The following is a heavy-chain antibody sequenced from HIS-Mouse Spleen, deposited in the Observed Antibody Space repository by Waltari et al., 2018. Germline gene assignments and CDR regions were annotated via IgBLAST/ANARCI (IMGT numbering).Heavy chain of an antibody. D-gene: IGHD3-3*01. Sequence: QVQLVQSGAEVKKPGASVKVSCKASGYTFTSYDINWVRKATGQGLGWMGWMNPNRGNTGYAQKFQGRVTMPRNTSISTAYMELSSLRSEDTAVYYCARVYYDFWSGYYYWGQGTLVTVSS. CDR2: MNPNRGNT. J-gene: IGHJ4*02. CDR1: GYTFTSYD. CDR3: ARVYYDFWSGYYY. V-gene: IGHV1-8*01.